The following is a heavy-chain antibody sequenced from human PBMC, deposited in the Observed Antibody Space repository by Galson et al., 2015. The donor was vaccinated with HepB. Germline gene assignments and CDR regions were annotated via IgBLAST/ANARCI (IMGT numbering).Heavy chain of an antibody. D-gene: IGHD6-6*01. Sequence: VKVSCKASGYSFSNYGFIWVRQAPGQGLEWMGWISVYNGNTDYAEKVQDRVTMTTDRSTRSAYMELRSLRSDDTAVYYCARYSSSLYPYAMDVWGQGTTVTVSS. CDR3: ARYSSSLYPYAMDV. V-gene: IGHV1-18*04. J-gene: IGHJ6*02. CDR2: ISVYNGNT. CDR1: GYSFSNYG.